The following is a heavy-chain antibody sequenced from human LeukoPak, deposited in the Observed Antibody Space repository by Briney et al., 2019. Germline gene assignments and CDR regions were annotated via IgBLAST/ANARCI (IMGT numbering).Heavy chain of an antibody. CDR3: ARSGSISDYDPNDAFDI. J-gene: IGHJ3*02. CDR1: GYTFTSYY. CDR2: INPSGGST. Sequence: GASVKVSCKASGYTFTSYYMHWVRQAPGQGLEWMGIINPSGGSTSYAQKFQGRVTMTRDTSTSTVYMELSSLRSEDTAVYYCARSGSISDYDPNDAFDIWGQGTMVTVSS. D-gene: IGHD5/OR15-5a*01. V-gene: IGHV1-46*01.